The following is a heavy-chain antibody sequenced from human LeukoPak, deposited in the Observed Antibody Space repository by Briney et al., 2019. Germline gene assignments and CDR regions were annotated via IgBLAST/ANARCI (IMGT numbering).Heavy chain of an antibody. V-gene: IGHV3-15*01. CDR2: IKSKTDGGTT. D-gene: IGHD6-19*01. Sequence: GGSLRLSCAASGFTFSNAWMSWVRQAPGKGLEWVGRIKSKTDGGTTDYAAPVKGRFTISRDDSKNTLYLQMNSLKTEDTAVYYYTTDVLEAVAGKFDYWGQGTLVTVSS. CDR1: GFTFSNAW. CDR3: TTDVLEAVAGKFDY. J-gene: IGHJ4*02.